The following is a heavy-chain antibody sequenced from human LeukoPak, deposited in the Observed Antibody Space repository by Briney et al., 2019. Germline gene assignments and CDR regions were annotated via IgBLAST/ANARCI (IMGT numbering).Heavy chain of an antibody. Sequence: GGSLRLSCAASGFTFSRYSMNWVRQAPGKGLEWVSSISIGSTYTYYADSVKGRFTISRDNAKNSLYLQMNSLRADDTAVYYCVGSDTIGYTPREWDYWFFDLWGRGTLVTVSS. D-gene: IGHD3-16*02. CDR3: VGSDTIGYTPREWDYWFFDL. J-gene: IGHJ2*01. V-gene: IGHV3-21*01. CDR1: GFTFSRYS. CDR2: ISIGSTYT.